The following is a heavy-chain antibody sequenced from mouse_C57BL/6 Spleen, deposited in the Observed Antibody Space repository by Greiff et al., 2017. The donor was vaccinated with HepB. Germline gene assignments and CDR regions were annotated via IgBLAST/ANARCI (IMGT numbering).Heavy chain of an antibody. V-gene: IGHV5-9*01. J-gene: IGHJ1*03. D-gene: IGHD2-5*01. Sequence: EVKVVESGGGLVKPGGSLKLSCAASGFTFSSYTMSWVRQTPEKRLEWVATISGGGGNTYYPDSVKGRFTISRDNAKNTLDLQMRSLGSEDTALYDCARHYSKGWYFDVWGTGTTVTGAS. CDR2: ISGGGGNT. CDR3: ARHYSKGWYFDV. CDR1: GFTFSSYT.